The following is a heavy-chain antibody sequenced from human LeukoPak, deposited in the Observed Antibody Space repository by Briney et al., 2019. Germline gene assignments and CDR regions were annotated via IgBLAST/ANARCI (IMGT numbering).Heavy chain of an antibody. CDR3: ARGRSAYYDYVWGSYRRGYYFDY. V-gene: IGHV4-34*01. D-gene: IGHD3-16*02. CDR2: INHSGST. CDR1: GGSFSSYY. Sequence: SQTLSLTCTVSGGSFSSYYWSWIRQPPGKGLEWIGEINHSGSTNYNPSLKSRVTISIDTSKNQFSLKLSSVTAADTAVYYCARGRSAYYDYVWGSYRRGYYFDYWGQGTLVTVSS. J-gene: IGHJ4*02.